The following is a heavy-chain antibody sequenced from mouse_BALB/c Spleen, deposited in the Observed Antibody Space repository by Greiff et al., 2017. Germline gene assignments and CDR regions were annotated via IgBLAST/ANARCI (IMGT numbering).Heavy chain of an antibody. Sequence: QVQLKESGAELAGPGASVKMSCKASGYTFTSYTMHWVKQRPGQGLEWIGYINPSSGYTNYNQKFKDKATLTADKSSSTAYMQLSSLTSEDSAVYYCASRGNGSSPWFAYWGQGTLVTVS. CDR3: ASRGNGSSPWFAY. D-gene: IGHD1-1*01. J-gene: IGHJ3*01. V-gene: IGHV1-4*01. CDR2: INPSSGYT. CDR1: GYTFTSYT.